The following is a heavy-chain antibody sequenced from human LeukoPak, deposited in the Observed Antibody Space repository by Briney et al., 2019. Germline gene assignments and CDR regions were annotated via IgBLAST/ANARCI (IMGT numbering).Heavy chain of an antibody. V-gene: IGHV3-30*04. Sequence: PGRSLRLSCAASGFTFSSYAMHWVRQAPGKGLEWVAVISYDGSNKYYADSVKGRFTISRDNSKNTLYLQMNRLRAEDTAVYYCAKGTMVRGVIFDIDYWGQGTLLTVSS. D-gene: IGHD3-10*01. CDR2: ISYDGSNK. CDR3: AKGTMVRGVIFDIDY. CDR1: GFTFSSYA. J-gene: IGHJ4*02.